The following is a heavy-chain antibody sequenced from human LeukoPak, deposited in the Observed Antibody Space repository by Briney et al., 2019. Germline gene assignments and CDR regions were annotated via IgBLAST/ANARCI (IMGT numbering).Heavy chain of an antibody. CDR3: ARDGGSSGYYGD. D-gene: IGHD3-22*01. CDR1: GYIFTSYH. CDR2: INPTGGTT. Sequence: ASVKVSCKASGYIFTSYHMLWVRQAPGQGLEWMGMINPTGGTTSYAQKFQGRVALTSDTSTSTVYMDVSSLRSEDTAIDYCARDGGSSGYYGDWGQGTLVTVS. V-gene: IGHV1-46*01. J-gene: IGHJ1*01.